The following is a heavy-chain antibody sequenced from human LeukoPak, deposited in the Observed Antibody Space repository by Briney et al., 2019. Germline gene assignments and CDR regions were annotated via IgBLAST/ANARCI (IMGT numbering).Heavy chain of an antibody. CDR2: IYYSGST. V-gene: IGHV4-59*08. CDR1: GGSISSYY. D-gene: IGHD5-18*01. Sequence: SETLSLTCTVSGGSISSYYWSWIRQPPGKGLEWIGYIYYSGSTNYNPSLKSRVTISVDTSKNQFSLKLSSVTAADTAVYYCARPLWLNYYYYYYMDVWGKGTTVTVSS. J-gene: IGHJ6*03. CDR3: ARPLWLNYYYYYYMDV.